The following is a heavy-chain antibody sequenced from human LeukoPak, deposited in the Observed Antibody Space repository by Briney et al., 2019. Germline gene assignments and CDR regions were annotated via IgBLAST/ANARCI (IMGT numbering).Heavy chain of an antibody. Sequence: GGSLRLSCAASGFTFSNYNMNWVRQAPGKGLEWISYISSSGRTTNYADSVKGRFTISRDNAKNSLYLQMNSLKDGDTAVYYCATSGTYRFDYWGQGPLVTVP. J-gene: IGHJ4*02. CDR3: ATSGTYRFDY. CDR1: GFTFSNYN. CDR2: ISSSGRTT. V-gene: IGHV3-48*02. D-gene: IGHD1-26*01.